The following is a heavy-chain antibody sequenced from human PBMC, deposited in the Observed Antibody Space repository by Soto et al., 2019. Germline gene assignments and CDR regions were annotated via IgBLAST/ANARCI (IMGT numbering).Heavy chain of an antibody. CDR2: VYHSGST. V-gene: IGHV4-59*01. J-gene: IGHJ3*01. CDR3: ARGYYDSNGQSNTFDV. CDR1: GASIRSSY. Sequence: SETLSLTCTVSGASIRSSYWSWIRQSPEKGLEWIGYVYHSGSTNYNPSLKSRVTISVDTSKNQFSLKLRSVTAADTAVYYCARGYYDSNGQSNTFDVWGQGTMVTVSS. D-gene: IGHD3-22*01.